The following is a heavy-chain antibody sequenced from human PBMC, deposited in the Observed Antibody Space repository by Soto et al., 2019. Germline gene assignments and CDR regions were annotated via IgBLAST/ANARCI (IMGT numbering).Heavy chain of an antibody. CDR3: VRVFFVDY. CDR2: IGAYNGNT. CDR1: GYTFTSYG. V-gene: IGHV1-18*01. Sequence: QVQLVQSGAEVKKHGASVKVYCKASGYTFTSYGISWVRQAPGQGLEWMGRIGAYNGNTNYAQKLQGIVTMTTDTSASTAYMEVTSLRSDVTAVYYCVRVFFVDYWVQGTLVTVSS. J-gene: IGHJ4*02. D-gene: IGHD3-3*01.